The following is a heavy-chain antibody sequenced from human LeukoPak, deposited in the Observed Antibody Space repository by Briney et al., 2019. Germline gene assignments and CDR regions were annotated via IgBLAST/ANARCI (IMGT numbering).Heavy chain of an antibody. V-gene: IGHV1-2*02. J-gene: IGHJ4*02. CDR3: ASSRSVVGAAHFDY. CDR1: GYTFTGYY. D-gene: IGHD2-15*01. Sequence: GASVKVSCKASGYTFTGYYMHWVRQAPGQGLEWMGWINPNSGGTNYAQKFQGRVTMTRDTSISTAYMELSRPRSDDTAVYYCASSRSVVGAAHFDYWGQGTLVTVSS. CDR2: INPNSGGT.